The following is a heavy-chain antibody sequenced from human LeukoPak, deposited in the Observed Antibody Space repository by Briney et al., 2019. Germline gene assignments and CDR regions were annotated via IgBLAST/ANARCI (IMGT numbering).Heavy chain of an antibody. V-gene: IGHV1-69*05. CDR1: GGTFSSYA. Sequence: GSSVKVSCKASGGTFSSYAISWVRQAPRQGLEWMGGIIPIFGTANYAQKFQGRVTITTDESTSTAYMELSSLRSEDTAVYYCATRPYYYDSSGFAFDIWGQGTMVTVSS. J-gene: IGHJ3*02. CDR2: IIPIFGTA. CDR3: ATRPYYYDSSGFAFDI. D-gene: IGHD3-22*01.